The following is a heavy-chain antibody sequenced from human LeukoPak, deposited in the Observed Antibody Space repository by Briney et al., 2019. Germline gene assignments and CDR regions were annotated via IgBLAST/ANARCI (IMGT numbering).Heavy chain of an antibody. V-gene: IGHV3-23*01. CDR1: GFTFSSFG. CDR2: ISSTGGTA. CDR3: AKNGDRGAYYSGGSCYPYYYYNMDV. J-gene: IGHJ6*03. Sequence: GGTLRLTCAASGFTFSSFGMSWVRQAPGKGLEWVSAISSTGGTAYYADSVKGRFTISRDNSKNTLYLQMNSLRAEDTAIYYCAKNGDRGAYYSGGSCYPYYYYNMDVWGKGTTVTISS. D-gene: IGHD2-15*01.